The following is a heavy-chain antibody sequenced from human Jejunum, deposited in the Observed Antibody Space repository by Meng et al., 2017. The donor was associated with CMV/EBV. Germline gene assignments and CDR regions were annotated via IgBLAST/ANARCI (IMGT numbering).Heavy chain of an antibody. V-gene: IGHV3-7*01. Sequence: CAASGFTFTTYWMTWVRQAPGKGLEWVANIKEDGSQTSYVDSVKGRLTISRDNARNSLCLQMNSLRVEDTAMYYCARYNSSASHDFWGQGTLVTVSS. J-gene: IGHJ4*02. D-gene: IGHD6-19*01. CDR3: ARYNSSASHDF. CDR2: IKEDGSQT. CDR1: GFTFTTYW.